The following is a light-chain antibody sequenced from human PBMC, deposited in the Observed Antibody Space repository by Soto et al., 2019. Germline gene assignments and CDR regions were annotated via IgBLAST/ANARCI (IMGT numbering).Light chain of an antibody. CDR2: DAF. Sequence: DIQMTHSPSSLSASVGDRVTITCQASHDIINYLNWFHQKPGEAPKLLIFDAFKLETGVPSRVSGSGSGTDFTLTISSLQPEDIATYYCQQYDNLPVTCGGGTKVEIK. CDR1: HDIINY. J-gene: IGKJ4*01. V-gene: IGKV1-33*01. CDR3: QQYDNLPVT.